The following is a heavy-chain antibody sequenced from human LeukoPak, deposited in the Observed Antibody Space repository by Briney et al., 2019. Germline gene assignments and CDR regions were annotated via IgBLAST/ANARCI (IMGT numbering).Heavy chain of an antibody. CDR3: ARVYTGNRWHFDY. CDR2: IKRDGSEK. V-gene: IGHV3-7*03. J-gene: IGHJ4*02. D-gene: IGHD2-2*02. CDR1: GFTFSTYW. Sequence: PGGSLRLSCAASGFTFSTYWMSWVRQAPGKRLECVANIKRDGSEKYYVDSVKGRFTIFRDDAKSSLYLQMNSPRAEDTAVYFCARVYTGNRWHFDYWGQGTLVTVSS.